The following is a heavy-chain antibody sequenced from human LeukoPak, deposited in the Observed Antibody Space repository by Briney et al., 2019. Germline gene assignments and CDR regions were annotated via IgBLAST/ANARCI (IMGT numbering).Heavy chain of an antibody. CDR2: ISAYNGNT. Sequence: ASVKVSCKASGYTFTGYGISWVRQAPGQGLEWMGWISAYNGNTNYAQKLQGRVTMTTDTSTSTAYMELRSLRSDDTAVYYCARDKWAIAAAGTFDYWGQGTLVTVSS. D-gene: IGHD6-13*01. V-gene: IGHV1-18*01. CDR3: ARDKWAIAAAGTFDY. J-gene: IGHJ4*02. CDR1: GYTFTGYG.